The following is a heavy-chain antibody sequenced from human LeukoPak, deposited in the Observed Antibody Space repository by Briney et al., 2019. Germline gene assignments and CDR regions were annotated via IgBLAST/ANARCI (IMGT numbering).Heavy chain of an antibody. J-gene: IGHJ4*02. CDR3: ASRKAAPALWVRFDY. CDR1: GGTFSSYA. D-gene: IGHD6-6*01. Sequence: SVKVSCKASGGTFSSYAISWVRQAPGQGLEWMGRIIPILGIANYAQKFQGRVTITADKSTSTAYMELSSLRSEDTAVYYCASRKAAPALWVRFDYWGQGTLVTVSS. CDR2: IIPILGIA. V-gene: IGHV1-69*04.